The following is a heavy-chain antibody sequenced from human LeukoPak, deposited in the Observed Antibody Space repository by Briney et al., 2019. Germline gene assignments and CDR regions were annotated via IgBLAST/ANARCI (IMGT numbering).Heavy chain of an antibody. Sequence: ASVKVSCKASGYTFTTYGISWVRQAPGQGLEWMGWISAYSGDTKYAQRFQGRVTMTTDTSTSTAYMELRSLRSDDTAVYYCARDRGWNLDYWGQGTLVTVSS. V-gene: IGHV1-18*01. CDR2: ISAYSGDT. D-gene: IGHD6-19*01. CDR1: GYTFTTYG. J-gene: IGHJ4*02. CDR3: ARDRGWNLDY.